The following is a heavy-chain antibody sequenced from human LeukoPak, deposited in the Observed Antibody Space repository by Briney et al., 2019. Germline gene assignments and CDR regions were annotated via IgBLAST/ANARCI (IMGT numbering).Heavy chain of an antibody. Sequence: TGGSLRLSCAASGFTFSTYWMHWVRQAPGKGLVWVSRIKSDGGTNYADSVKGRFTISRDNAKKTVSLQMHSLRPEDTGVYYCARAPSEIGGYYPEYFRHWGQGTLVTVSS. V-gene: IGHV3-74*01. CDR1: GFTFSTYW. D-gene: IGHD3-22*01. CDR2: IKSDGGT. J-gene: IGHJ1*01. CDR3: ARAPSEIGGYYPEYFRH.